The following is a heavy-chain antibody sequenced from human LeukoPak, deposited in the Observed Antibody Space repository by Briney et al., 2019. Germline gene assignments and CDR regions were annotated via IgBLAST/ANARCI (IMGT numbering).Heavy chain of an antibody. D-gene: IGHD3-9*01. Sequence: SETLSLTCAVYGGSFSGYYWSWIRQPPGKGLEWIGEINHSGSTNYNPSLKSRVTISVDTSKNQFSLKLSSVTAADTAVYCCARLRYFDWSWFDYWGQGTLVTVSS. CDR2: INHSGST. CDR3: ARLRYFDWSWFDY. V-gene: IGHV4-34*01. CDR1: GGSFSGYY. J-gene: IGHJ4*02.